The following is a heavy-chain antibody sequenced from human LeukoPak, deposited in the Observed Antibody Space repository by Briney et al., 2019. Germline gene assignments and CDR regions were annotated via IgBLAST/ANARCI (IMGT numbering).Heavy chain of an antibody. CDR1: GYTFTSYD. V-gene: IGHV1-18*01. D-gene: IGHD3-9*01. CDR3: ARADVDILTAYYYMDV. Sequence: ASVKVSCKASGYTFTSYDITWVRQAPGQGLEWMGRISAYNGNTNYAQKLQGRVSMTTDTSTSTAYMGLRSLRSDDTAVYYCARADVDILTAYYYMDVWGKGTTVTISS. J-gene: IGHJ6*03. CDR2: ISAYNGNT.